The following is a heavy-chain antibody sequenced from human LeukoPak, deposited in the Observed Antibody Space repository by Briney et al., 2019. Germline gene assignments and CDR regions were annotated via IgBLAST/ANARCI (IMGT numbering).Heavy chain of an antibody. Sequence: ASVKVSCKASGYTFTGYYMHWVRQAPGQGLEWMGWINPNSGGSNYVQKFQGRVTMTRDTSISTAYMELSRLRSDDTAVYYCARVLAARRSYYFDYWGQGTLVTVSS. CDR2: INPNSGGS. CDR3: ARVLAARRSYYFDY. CDR1: GYTFTGYY. V-gene: IGHV1-2*02. J-gene: IGHJ4*02. D-gene: IGHD6-6*01.